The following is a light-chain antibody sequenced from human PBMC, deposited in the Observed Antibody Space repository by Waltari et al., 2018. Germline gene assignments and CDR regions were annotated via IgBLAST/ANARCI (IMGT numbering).Light chain of an antibody. Sequence: IQLTQSPSSLSASVGDRVTITCRASQGISSYLAWYQQKPGKAPKLLIYAGSTLLNGVPSRFNGGGFGTDFTLTISSLQPEDFATYYCQQVNSYPFTFGPGTTVDIK. CDR1: QGISSY. CDR3: QQVNSYPFT. J-gene: IGKJ3*01. V-gene: IGKV1-9*01. CDR2: AGS.